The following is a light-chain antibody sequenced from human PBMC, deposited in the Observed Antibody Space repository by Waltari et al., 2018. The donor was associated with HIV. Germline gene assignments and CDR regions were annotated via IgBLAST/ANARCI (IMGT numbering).Light chain of an antibody. J-gene: IGLJ2*01. Sequence: QSVLTQPPSASGTPGQRVTIPCSGSSSNIGSNTVNWYQQLPGTAPKLLISSNNQRPSGVSNRFSGSKSGNTASLTISGLQAEDEADYYCCSYAGSSTFVVFGGGTKLTVL. CDR3: CSYAGSSTFVV. CDR2: SNN. V-gene: IGLV1-44*01. CDR1: SSNIGSNT.